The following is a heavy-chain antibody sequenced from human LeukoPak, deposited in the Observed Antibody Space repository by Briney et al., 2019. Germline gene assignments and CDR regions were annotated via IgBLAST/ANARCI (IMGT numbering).Heavy chain of an antibody. CDR1: GFTFSSDA. CDR2: ICGSGGST. Sequence: PGRSLRFSCAGSGFTFSSDAMSWVRQAPGKGLEWVSAICGSGGSTYYADSVNGRFTISRDNSKNTMYLQMNSLRAEDTAVYYCANTRGRGSYHVDYWGQGTLVTVSS. V-gene: IGHV3-23*01. D-gene: IGHD1-26*01. CDR3: ANTRGRGSYHVDY. J-gene: IGHJ4*02.